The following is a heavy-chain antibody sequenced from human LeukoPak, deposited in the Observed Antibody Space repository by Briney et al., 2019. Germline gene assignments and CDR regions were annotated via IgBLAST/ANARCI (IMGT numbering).Heavy chain of an antibody. J-gene: IGHJ5*02. CDR3: AKVLELPNWFDP. Sequence: QPGGSLRLSCAASGFTLSSYAMSWVRQAPGKGLEWVSGISGSGGSTYYADSVKGRFTISRDNSKNTLYLQMNSLRAEDTAVYYCAKVLELPNWFDPWGQGTLVTVSS. CDR1: GFTLSSYA. D-gene: IGHD1-7*01. CDR2: ISGSGGST. V-gene: IGHV3-23*01.